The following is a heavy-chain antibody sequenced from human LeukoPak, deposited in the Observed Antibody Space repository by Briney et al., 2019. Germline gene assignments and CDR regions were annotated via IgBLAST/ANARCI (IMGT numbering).Heavy chain of an antibody. Sequence: GGSLRLSCAASGFTFTTYTMTWVRQAPGEGLNWISSISGSGYSTFYSESVKGRFSISRDNSKNSVYLQMTNLTAGDTAVYFCATDSTSWNIVDNWGQGTLVTVSS. CDR2: ISGSGYST. CDR3: ATDSTSWNIVDN. J-gene: IGHJ4*02. V-gene: IGHV3-23*01. D-gene: IGHD2-2*01. CDR1: GFTFTTYT.